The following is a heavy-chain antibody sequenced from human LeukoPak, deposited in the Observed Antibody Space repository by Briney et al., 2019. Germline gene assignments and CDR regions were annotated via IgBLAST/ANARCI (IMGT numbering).Heavy chain of an antibody. V-gene: IGHV3-43*02. Sequence: GGSLRLSCAASGFTVSSNYMSCVRQAPGKGLEWVSLISGDGVSTYYADSVKGRFTISRDNSKNSLYLQMNSLRTEDTALYYCAKGNLNYDFWSGYPCPDYWGQGTLVTVSS. J-gene: IGHJ4*02. CDR1: GFTVSSNY. CDR3: AKGNLNYDFWSGYPCPDY. CDR2: ISGDGVST. D-gene: IGHD3-3*01.